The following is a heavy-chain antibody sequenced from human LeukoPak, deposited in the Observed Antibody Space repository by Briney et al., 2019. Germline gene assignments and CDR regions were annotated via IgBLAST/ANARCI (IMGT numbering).Heavy chain of an antibody. V-gene: IGHV4-30-4*01. Sequence: SSETLSLTCTVSGGSISSGDYYWSWIRQPPGKGLEWIGYIYYSGSTYYNPSLKSRVTISVDTSKNQFSLKLSSVTAADTAVYYCASPPRRGSRPSYWGQGTLVTVSS. CDR3: ASPPRRGSRPSY. CDR2: IYYSGST. J-gene: IGHJ4*02. D-gene: IGHD3-10*01. CDR1: GGSISSGDYY.